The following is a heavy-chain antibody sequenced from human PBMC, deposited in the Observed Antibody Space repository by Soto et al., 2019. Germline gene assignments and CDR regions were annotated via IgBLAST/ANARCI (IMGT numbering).Heavy chain of an antibody. CDR1: GYTFTSFD. CDR2: MNPNSGTT. V-gene: IGHV1-8*01. CDR3: ARESRSGSGWLNNWFDP. D-gene: IGHD6-19*01. Sequence: GASVKVSCKASGYTFTSFDIHWVRQATGQGLEWMGWMNPNSGTTNYALKFQDRVTMTRNTSISTAYMEVSSLRSEDTAVYYCARESRSGSGWLNNWFDPWGQGTLVTVSS. J-gene: IGHJ5*02.